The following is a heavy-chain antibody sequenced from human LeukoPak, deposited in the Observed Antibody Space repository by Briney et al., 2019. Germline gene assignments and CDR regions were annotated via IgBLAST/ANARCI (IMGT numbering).Heavy chain of an antibody. CDR3: ARAADDILTGYSASDY. V-gene: IGHV1-8*01. Sequence: GASVKVSCKASGYTFTSYDINWVRQATGQGLEWMGWMNPNSGNTGYAQKFQGRVTMTRNTSISTAYMELSSLRSEDTAVYYCARAADDILTGYSASDYWGQGTLVTVSS. CDR1: GYTFTSYD. D-gene: IGHD3-9*01. J-gene: IGHJ4*02. CDR2: MNPNSGNT.